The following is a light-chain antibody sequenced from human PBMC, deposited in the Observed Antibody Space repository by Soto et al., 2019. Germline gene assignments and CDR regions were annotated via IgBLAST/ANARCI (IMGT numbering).Light chain of an antibody. J-gene: IGKJ1*01. CDR3: QQYGSSPTWT. CDR1: QSVSRN. V-gene: IGKV3D-15*02. CDR2: DAS. Sequence: EIVMTQSPATLSVSPGERATLSCRASQSVSRNLAWYQQKPGQAPRLLIYDASTRATGTPARFSGSGSGTKFTLSISSLQSEDFAVYYCQQYGSSPTWTFGHGTKVEIK.